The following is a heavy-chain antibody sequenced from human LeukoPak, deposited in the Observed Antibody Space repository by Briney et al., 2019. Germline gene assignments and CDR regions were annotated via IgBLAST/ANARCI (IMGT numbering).Heavy chain of an antibody. J-gene: IGHJ3*02. Sequence: GGSLRLSCAASGFAFSSYGMSWVRQAPGRGLEWVAYISGGGGEKDYVDSVRGRFTISRDNAKNSLYMQMNSLRAEDTALYYCARNPELALDSTGYRAFDICGQGTMVTVSS. D-gene: IGHD3-22*01. V-gene: IGHV3-7*01. CDR2: ISGGGGEK. CDR3: ARNPELALDSTGYRAFDI. CDR1: GFAFSSYG.